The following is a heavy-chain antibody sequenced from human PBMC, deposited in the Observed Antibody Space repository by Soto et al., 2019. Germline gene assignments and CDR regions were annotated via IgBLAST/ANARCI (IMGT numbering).Heavy chain of an antibody. V-gene: IGHV1-8*01. CDR1: GYTFTRYD. Sequence: QVQLVQSGAEVKKPGASVKVSCKASGYTFTRYDINWVRQATGQGIEWLGWMNPNSGNTVYAQKFQDRVTMTRNTSISTAYMELSSLRSEDTAVYYCARESNMYGMDVWGQGTTVTVSS. J-gene: IGHJ6*02. CDR2: MNPNSGNT. CDR3: ARESNMYGMDV.